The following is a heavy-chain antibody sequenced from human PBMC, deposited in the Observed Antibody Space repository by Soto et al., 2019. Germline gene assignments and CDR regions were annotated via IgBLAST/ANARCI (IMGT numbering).Heavy chain of an antibody. D-gene: IGHD6-6*01. J-gene: IGHJ2*01. CDR3: VRDVGQLANHWYFDL. Sequence: GGSLRLSCAASGFTFSSYSMNWVRQAPGKGLEWVSYISSRSSTIYYADSVKGRFTISRDNAKNSLYLQMNSLRAEDTAVYYCVRDVGQLANHWYFDLWGRGTLVTVSS. CDR2: ISSRSSTI. CDR1: GFTFSSYS. V-gene: IGHV3-48*01.